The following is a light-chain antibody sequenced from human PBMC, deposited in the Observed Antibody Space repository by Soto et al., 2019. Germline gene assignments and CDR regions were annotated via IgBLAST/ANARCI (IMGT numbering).Light chain of an antibody. Sequence: VVRQSPATRPGSPGEGAKLSWRASQGIGDTLAWYQHKPGQTPRLLIYDTSTRATGVPTRCSGSRSGAEFSLAINSLRSEDFSVYYCQPEYNRPLTFGGGTKVDIK. V-gene: IGKV3-15*01. J-gene: IGKJ4*01. CDR1: QGIGDT. CDR2: DTS. CDR3: QPEYNRPLT.